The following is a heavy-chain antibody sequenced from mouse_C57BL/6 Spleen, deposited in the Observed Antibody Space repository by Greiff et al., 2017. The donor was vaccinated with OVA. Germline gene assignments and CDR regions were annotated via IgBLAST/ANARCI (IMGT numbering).Heavy chain of an antibody. CDR3: VRRGDYDVYYAMDY. V-gene: IGHV10-1*01. CDR1: GFSFNTYA. D-gene: IGHD2-4*01. Sequence: EVKLVESGGGLVQPKGSLKLSCAASGFSFNTYAMNWVRQAPGKGLEWVARIRSKSNNYATYYADSVKDRFTISRDDSESMLYLQMNNLKTEDTAMYYCVRRGDYDVYYAMDYWGQGTSVTVSS. J-gene: IGHJ4*01. CDR2: IRSKSNNYAT.